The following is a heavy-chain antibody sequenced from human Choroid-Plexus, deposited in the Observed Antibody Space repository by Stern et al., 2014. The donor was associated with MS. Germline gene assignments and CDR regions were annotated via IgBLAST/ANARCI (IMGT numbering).Heavy chain of an antibody. Sequence: VHLVESGGGVVQPGRPLRLSCVASGFTLGSCAMHWVRQAPGKGLEWVAGVSYDGSNKDYADSVKGRFTISRDNSQNTLYMQMSSLRPEDTAVYYCAKDRQYLTYFFDHWGQGSLVTVSS. CDR2: VSYDGSNK. CDR3: AKDRQYLTYFFDH. V-gene: IGHV3-30*18. D-gene: IGHD2/OR15-2a*01. CDR1: GFTLGSCA. J-gene: IGHJ5*02.